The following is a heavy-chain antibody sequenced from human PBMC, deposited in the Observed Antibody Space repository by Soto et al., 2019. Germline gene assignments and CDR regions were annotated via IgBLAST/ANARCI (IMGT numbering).Heavy chain of an antibody. CDR3: ARGRRTAVTIDY. V-gene: IGHV4-34*01. J-gene: IGHJ4*02. D-gene: IGHD4-17*01. CDR2: INHSGST. Sequence: ETRSLTCAVYGLSLRGNYGRWIRQPPGKGLEWIGEINHSGSTNYNPSLKSRVTISVDTSKNQFSLKLNSVTAADTAVYYCARGRRTAVTIDYWGQGTLVTVS. CDR1: GLSLRGNY.